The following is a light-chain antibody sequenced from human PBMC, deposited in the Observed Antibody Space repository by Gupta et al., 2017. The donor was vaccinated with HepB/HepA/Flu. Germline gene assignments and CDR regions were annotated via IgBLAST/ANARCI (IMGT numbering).Light chain of an antibody. CDR2: DAS. V-gene: IGKV1-9*01. CDR1: QGINSY. CDR3: QQLKSYPLT. J-gene: IGKJ4*01. Sequence: DIQLTQSPSFLSASVGDRVTITCRASQGINSYLGWYQQKPGEAPNFLIYDASTLQSGVPSRFSGSGSGTEFTLTISSLQPEDFATYYCQQLKSYPLTFGGGTKVEIK.